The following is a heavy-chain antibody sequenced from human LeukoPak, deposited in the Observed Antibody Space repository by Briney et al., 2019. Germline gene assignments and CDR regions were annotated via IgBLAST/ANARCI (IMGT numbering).Heavy chain of an antibody. CDR2: MNPNSGNT. CDR1: GYTFTSYD. V-gene: IGHV1-8*02. D-gene: IGHD3-22*01. J-gene: IGHJ4*02. Sequence: GASVKVSCKASGYTFTSYDINWVRQATGRGLEWMGWMNPNSGNTGYAQKFQGRVTMTRNTSISTAYMELSSLRSEDTAVYYCARGSYYYDSSGYYYAFDYWGQGTLVTVSS. CDR3: ARGSYYYDSSGYYYAFDY.